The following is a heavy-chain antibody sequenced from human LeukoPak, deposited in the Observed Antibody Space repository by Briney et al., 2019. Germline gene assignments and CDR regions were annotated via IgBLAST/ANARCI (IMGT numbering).Heavy chain of an antibody. D-gene: IGHD6-19*01. V-gene: IGHV3-53*01. CDR1: GFTVSSNY. Sequence: GGSLRLSCAASGFTVSSNYMSWVRQAPGKGLEWVSVIDSGGSTYYAASVKGRFTISRDSSKNTLYLQMNSLRAEDTAVYYCAKDSSSGWYHEYWGQGTLVTVSS. J-gene: IGHJ4*02. CDR2: IDSGGST. CDR3: AKDSSSGWYHEY.